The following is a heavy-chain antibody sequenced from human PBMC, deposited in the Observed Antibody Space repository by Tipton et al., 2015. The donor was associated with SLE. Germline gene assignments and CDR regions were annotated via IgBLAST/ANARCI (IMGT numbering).Heavy chain of an antibody. CDR2: IYYSGST. V-gene: IGHV4-59*11. CDR1: GGSISSHY. D-gene: IGHD6-13*01. CDR3: ARGSSSQAGYYYYMDV. Sequence: TLSLTCTVSGGSISSHYWSWIRQPPGKGLEWIGYIYYSGSTNYNPSLKSRVTISVDTSKNQFSLKLSSVTAADTAVYYFARGSSSQAGYYYYMDVWGKGTTVTVSS. J-gene: IGHJ6*03.